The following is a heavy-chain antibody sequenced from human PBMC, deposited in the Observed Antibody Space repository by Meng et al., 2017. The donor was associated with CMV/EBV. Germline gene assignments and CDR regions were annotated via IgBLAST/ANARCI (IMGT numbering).Heavy chain of an antibody. V-gene: IGHV6-1*01. J-gene: IGHJ6*02. CDR2: TYYRSKWYN. D-gene: IGHD6-13*01. Sequence: QVQLQQSGLGLVKPSQHLSLTRAISGDSVSSNSAVWNWIRQSPSRGLEWLGRTYYRSKWYNDYAVSVKSRITINPDTSKNQFSLQLNSVTPEDTAVYYCARDTAAAAGYYYYGMDVWGQGTTVTVSS. CDR1: GDSVSSNSAV. CDR3: ARDTAAAAGYYYYGMDV.